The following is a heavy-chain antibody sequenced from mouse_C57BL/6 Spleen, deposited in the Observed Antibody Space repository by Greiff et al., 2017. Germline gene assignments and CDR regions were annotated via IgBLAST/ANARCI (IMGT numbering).Heavy chain of an antibody. Sequence: VQLQQSGAELARPGASVKLSCKASGYTFTSYGISWVKQRTGQGLEWIGEIYPRSGNTYYNEKLKGKATLTADKSSSTAYMELRSLTSEDSAVYFCAGISYYYGSRYYYAMDYWGQGTSVTVSS. CDR1: GYTFTSYG. CDR2: IYPRSGNT. CDR3: AGISYYYGSRYYYAMDY. V-gene: IGHV1-81*01. J-gene: IGHJ4*01. D-gene: IGHD1-1*01.